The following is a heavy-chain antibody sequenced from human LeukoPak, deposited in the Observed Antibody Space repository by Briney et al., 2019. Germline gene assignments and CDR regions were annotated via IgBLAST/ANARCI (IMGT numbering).Heavy chain of an antibody. D-gene: IGHD1-1*01. J-gene: IGHJ4*02. Sequence: SGGSLRLSCAASGFAFSSHAMCWVRQAPGKGLEWVSSIDISGGSTYYADSAEGRFTISRDNSKNTLYLQMNGLRVEDTALYYCANEVRPNDYWGRGTLVTVSS. CDR2: IDISGGST. V-gene: IGHV3-23*01. CDR3: ANEVRPNDY. CDR1: GFAFSSHA.